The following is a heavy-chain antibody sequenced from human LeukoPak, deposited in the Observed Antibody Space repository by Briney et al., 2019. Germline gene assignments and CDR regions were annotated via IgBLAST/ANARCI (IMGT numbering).Heavy chain of an antibody. V-gene: IGHV1-24*01. CDR2: FDPEDGET. D-gene: IGHD6-19*01. J-gene: IGHJ6*02. Sequence: ASVKVSCKVSGYTLTELSMHWVRQAPGKGLEWMGGFDPEDGETIYAQKFQGRVTITSDTSANTAYMELSSLRSEDTAVYYCARDGKHIAVPGVRYPMDVWGQGTTVTVS. CDR3: ARDGKHIAVPGVRYPMDV. CDR1: GYTLTELS.